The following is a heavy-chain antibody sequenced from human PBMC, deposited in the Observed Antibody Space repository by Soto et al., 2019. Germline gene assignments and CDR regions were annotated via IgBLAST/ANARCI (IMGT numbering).Heavy chain of an antibody. CDR1: GGSISSSSYY. Sequence: SETLSLTCTVSGGSISSSSYYWGWIRQPPGKGLEWIGSIYYSGSTYYNPSLKSRVTISVDTSKNQFSLKLSSVTAADTAVYYCARDHLSGMDVWGQGTTVTVSS. V-gene: IGHV4-39*02. CDR3: ARDHLSGMDV. CDR2: IYYSGST. J-gene: IGHJ6*02. D-gene: IGHD3-16*02.